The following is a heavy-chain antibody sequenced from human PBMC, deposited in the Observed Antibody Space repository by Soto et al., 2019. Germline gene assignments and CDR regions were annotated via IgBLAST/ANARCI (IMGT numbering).Heavy chain of an antibody. J-gene: IGHJ4*02. CDR2: INSDGTTT. V-gene: IGHV3-74*01. CDR3: VRDIR. CDR1: GFTFNNFW. Sequence: EVQLVESGGGLVQPGGYLRISCAAAGFTFNNFWMYWVRQTPEKGLVWASGINSDGTTTIYADSVKGRFTISRDNAQNTLSLQMNILTVEDTAIYYCVRDIRWGQGTLVTVSS.